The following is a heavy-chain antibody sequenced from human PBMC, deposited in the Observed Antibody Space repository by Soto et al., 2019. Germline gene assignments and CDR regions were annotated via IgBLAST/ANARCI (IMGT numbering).Heavy chain of an antibody. D-gene: IGHD3-10*01. V-gene: IGHV1-3*01. CDR3: ASPSYGSGNYY. Sequence: QVQLVQSGAEVKKPGASVKVSCKASGYTFSNYALHWGRQAPGQRLEWMGWINADNGNTKYSQKFQGRVTFTRDTSASTAYTDLSRLRSEDTAVYYCASPSYGSGNYYWGQGTLVTVSS. CDR1: GYTFSNYA. CDR2: INADNGNT. J-gene: IGHJ4*02.